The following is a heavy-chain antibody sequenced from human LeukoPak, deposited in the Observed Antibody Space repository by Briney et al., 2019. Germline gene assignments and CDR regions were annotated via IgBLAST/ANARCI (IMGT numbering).Heavy chain of an antibody. Sequence: PSETLSLTCTVSGGSTSSYYWSWIRQPPGRGLEWIGQIYYSGSTDYNPSLKSRVTISVDTSKNQFSLKLTSVTAAVTAVYYCARHSTRGLQLKSWGQGTLVTVSS. V-gene: IGHV4-59*08. CDR1: GGSTSSYY. CDR3: ARHSTRGLQLKS. J-gene: IGHJ5*02. D-gene: IGHD5-24*01. CDR2: IYYSGST.